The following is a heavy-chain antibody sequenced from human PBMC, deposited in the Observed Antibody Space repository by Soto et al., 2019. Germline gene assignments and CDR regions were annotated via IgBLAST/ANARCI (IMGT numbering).Heavy chain of an antibody. CDR2: ISENGDRQ. CDR1: GLTVSSSS. D-gene: IGHD1-26*01. CDR3: ARRLAPSVSALGY. Sequence: PGGSLRLSCTVSGLTVSSSSVDWVRQAPGKGLEWVAVISENGDRQYSTDSVRGRFLVSRDTFNNTIYLQMNSLRPEDTGEYFCARRLAPSVSALGYWGQGALVTVSS. V-gene: IGHV3-30-3*01. J-gene: IGHJ4*02.